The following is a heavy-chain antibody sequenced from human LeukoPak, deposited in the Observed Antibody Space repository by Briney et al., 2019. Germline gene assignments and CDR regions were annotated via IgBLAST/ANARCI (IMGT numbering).Heavy chain of an antibody. CDR3: ARDIYDSSGGDAFDI. D-gene: IGHD3-22*01. CDR1: GGTFSSYG. V-gene: IGHV1-18*01. Sequence: ASVKVSCKASGGTFSSYGISWVRQAPGQGLEWMGWISAYNGNTNYAQKLQGRVTMTTDTSTSTAYMELRSLRSDDTAVYYCARDIYDSSGGDAFDIWGQGTMVTVSS. CDR2: ISAYNGNT. J-gene: IGHJ3*02.